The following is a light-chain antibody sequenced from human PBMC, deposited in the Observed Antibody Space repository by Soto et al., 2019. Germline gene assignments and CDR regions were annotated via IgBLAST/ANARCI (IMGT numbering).Light chain of an antibody. CDR3: QQSSNWPPIT. Sequence: EIMLTQSPVTLSLSPGEGATLSCRASQSVAGSYLAWYQQKPRQAPRLLIYDASNRATGIPARFSGSGSGTDFTLTISSLEPEDFAVYYCQQSSNWPPITCGQGTRLEIK. V-gene: IGKV3-11*01. CDR2: DAS. J-gene: IGKJ5*01. CDR1: QSVAGSY.